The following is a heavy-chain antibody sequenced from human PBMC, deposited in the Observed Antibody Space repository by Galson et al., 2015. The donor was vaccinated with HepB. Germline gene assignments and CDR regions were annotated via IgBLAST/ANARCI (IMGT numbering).Heavy chain of an antibody. CDR2: IIPIFGTA. J-gene: IGHJ6*03. Sequence: SVKVSCKASGGTFSSYAISWVRQAPGQGLEWMGGIIPIFGTANYAQKFQGRVTITADESTSTAYMELSSLRSEDTAVYYCARDRPREEGTLYYMDAWGKGTTVTVSS. CDR3: ARDRPREEGTLYYMDA. V-gene: IGHV1-69*13. D-gene: IGHD1-26*01. CDR1: GGTFSSYA.